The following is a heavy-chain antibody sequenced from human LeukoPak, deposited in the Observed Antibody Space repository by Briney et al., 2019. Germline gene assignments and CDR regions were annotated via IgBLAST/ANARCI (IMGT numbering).Heavy chain of an antibody. V-gene: IGHV4-39*07. Sequence: SETLSLTCTVSYGSISDISYYWGWIRQPPGKGLEWIGSIYYSGSTYYNPSLKSRVTISVDTSKNQFSLKLSSVTAADTAVYYCARGPHWLSLPFDYWGQGTLVTVSS. CDR1: YGSISDISYY. CDR2: IYYSGST. CDR3: ARGPHWLSLPFDY. D-gene: IGHD3-9*01. J-gene: IGHJ4*02.